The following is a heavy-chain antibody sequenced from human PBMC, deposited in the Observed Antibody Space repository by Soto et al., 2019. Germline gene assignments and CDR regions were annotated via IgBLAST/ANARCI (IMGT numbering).Heavy chain of an antibody. CDR3: ARGGGSGSYYGAFDI. CDR2: ISSSSSYI. Sequence: EVQLVESGGGLVKPGGSLRLSCAASGFTFSSYSMNWVRQAPGKGLEWVSSISSSSSYIYYADSVKGRFTISRDNAKNSLYLQMNRLRAEDTAVYYWARGGGSGSYYGAFDIWGQGTMVTVSS. J-gene: IGHJ3*02. CDR1: GFTFSSYS. V-gene: IGHV3-21*01. D-gene: IGHD1-26*01.